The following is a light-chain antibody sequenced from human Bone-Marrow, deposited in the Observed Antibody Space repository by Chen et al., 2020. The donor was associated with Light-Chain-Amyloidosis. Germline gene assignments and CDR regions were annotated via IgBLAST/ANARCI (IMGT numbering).Light chain of an antibody. Sequence: SYDLTQPPPGAVSPGQPASITGSGDELPTKYAYWYQQKTGQAPVLVIHRDTERPSGISERFSGSSSGTTATLTISGVQAEDEADYHCQSADSSGTYEVIFGGGTKLTVL. CDR1: ELPTKY. CDR3: QSADSSGTYEVI. CDR2: RDT. V-gene: IGLV3-25*03. J-gene: IGLJ2*01.